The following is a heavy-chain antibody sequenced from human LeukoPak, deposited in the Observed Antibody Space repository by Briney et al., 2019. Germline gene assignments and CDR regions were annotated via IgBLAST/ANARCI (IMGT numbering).Heavy chain of an antibody. CDR1: GFTFSDYN. CDR2: ISSSSSYI. J-gene: IGHJ4*02. CDR3: AREPRSRWLDY. D-gene: IGHD5-24*01. Sequence: PGGSLRLSCAASGFTFSDYNMRWIRQAPGKGLEWVSSISSSSSYIYYADSVKGRFTISRDNAKNSLYLQMNSLRAEDTAVYYCAREPRSRWLDYWGQGTLVTVSS. V-gene: IGHV3-21*01.